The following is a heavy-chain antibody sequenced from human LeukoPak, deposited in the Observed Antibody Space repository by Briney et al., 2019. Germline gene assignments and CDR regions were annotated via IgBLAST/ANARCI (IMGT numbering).Heavy chain of an antibody. CDR3: ARSSSSWPTTPV. CDR1: GFTFSDYY. CDR2: ISSSGSTI. V-gene: IGHV3-11*01. D-gene: IGHD6-13*01. J-gene: IGHJ6*02. Sequence: GGSLRLSCAASGFTFSDYYMSWIRQAPGKGREWVSYISSSGSTIYYADSVKGRFTISGDNAKNSLYLQMNSLRAEDTAVHYCARSSSSWPTTPVWGQGTTVTVSS.